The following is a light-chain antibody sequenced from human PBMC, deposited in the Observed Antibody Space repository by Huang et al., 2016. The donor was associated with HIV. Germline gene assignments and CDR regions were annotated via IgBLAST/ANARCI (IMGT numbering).Light chain of an antibody. J-gene: IGKJ1*01. Sequence: EIVLTQSPGTLSLSPGDRVTLSCRASHSLSTKYLAWYQQKPGQAPRLLIYATSSRATAIPDKFSGSGFGADFTLTISRLEPEDFAVYFCQQYDTSPPTFGQGTKVEIK. V-gene: IGKV3-20*01. CDR3: QQYDTSPPT. CDR2: ATS. CDR1: HSLSTKY.